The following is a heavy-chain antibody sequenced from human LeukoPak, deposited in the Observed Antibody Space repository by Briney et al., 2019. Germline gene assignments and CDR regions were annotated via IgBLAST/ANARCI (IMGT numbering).Heavy chain of an antibody. CDR2: INPSGGST. CDR3: ARQRIAAAWFDP. J-gene: IGHJ5*02. CDR1: GYTFTSYY. V-gene: IGHV1-46*01. D-gene: IGHD6-13*01. Sequence: GASVKVSCKASGYTFTSYYMHRVRQAPGQGLEWMGIINPSGGSTSYAQKFQGRVTMTRDMSTSTVYMELSSLRSEDTAVYYCARQRIAAAWFDPWGQGTLVTVSS.